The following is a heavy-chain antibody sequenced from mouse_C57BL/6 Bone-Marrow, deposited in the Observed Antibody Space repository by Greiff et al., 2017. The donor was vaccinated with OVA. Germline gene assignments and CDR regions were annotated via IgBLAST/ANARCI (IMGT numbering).Heavy chain of an antibody. CDR2: ISDGGSYT. CDR3: ARDEDYDEDYAMDY. V-gene: IGHV5-4*01. CDR1: GFTFSSYA. Sequence: EVKLMESGGGLVKPGGSLKLSCAASGFTFSSYAMSWVRQTPEKRLEWVATISDGGSYTYYPHNVKGRFTISRDNAKNNRYLQMSHLKSEDTAMYYCARDEDYDEDYAMDYWGQGTSVTVSS. J-gene: IGHJ4*01. D-gene: IGHD2-4*01.